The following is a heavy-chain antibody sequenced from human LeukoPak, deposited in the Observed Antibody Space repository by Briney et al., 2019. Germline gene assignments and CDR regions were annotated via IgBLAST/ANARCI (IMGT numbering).Heavy chain of an antibody. J-gene: IGHJ4*02. CDR1: GGSFSGYY. CDR2: INHSGST. V-gene: IGHV4-34*01. CDR3: ARLYSGWPDY. Sequence: PSXTLSLTCAVYGGSFSGYYWSWIRQPPGKGLEWIGEINHSGSTNYNPSLKSRVTISVDTSKNQFSLRLSSVTAADTAVYYCARLYSGWPDYWGQGTLVTVSS. D-gene: IGHD6-19*01.